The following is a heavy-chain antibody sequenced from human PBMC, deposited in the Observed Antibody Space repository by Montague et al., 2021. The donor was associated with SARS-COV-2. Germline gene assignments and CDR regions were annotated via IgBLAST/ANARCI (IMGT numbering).Heavy chain of an antibody. CDR3: VEIVGAADY. J-gene: IGHJ4*02. CDR2: IYYSGST. Sequence: SETLSLTCTVSGGSISSSSYYWGWIRQPPGRGLEWIGSIYYSGSTYYNPSLKSRVIISVDTSKNQFSLKLSSVTAAGTAVYYCVEIVGAADYWGQGTLVTVSS. CDR1: GGSISSSSYY. D-gene: IGHD1-26*01. V-gene: IGHV4-39*01.